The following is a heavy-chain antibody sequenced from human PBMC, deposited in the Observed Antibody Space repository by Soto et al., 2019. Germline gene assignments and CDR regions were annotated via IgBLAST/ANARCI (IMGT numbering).Heavy chain of an antibody. J-gene: IGHJ5*02. Sequence: QLQLQESGPGLVKPSETLSLTCTVSGGSISSSSYYWGWIRQPPGKGLEWIGSIYYSGSTYYNPSLKSRVTISVDTSKNQFSLKLSSVTAADTAVYYCARARDGGCWFDPWGQGTLVTVSS. CDR1: GGSISSSSYY. CDR2: IYYSGST. V-gene: IGHV4-39*01. CDR3: ARARDGGCWFDP.